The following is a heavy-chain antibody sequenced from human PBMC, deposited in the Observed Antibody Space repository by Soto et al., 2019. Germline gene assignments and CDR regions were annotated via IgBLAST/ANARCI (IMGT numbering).Heavy chain of an antibody. CDR3: ARVYPSDTRYGYVGNNWFDP. Sequence: QVQLVQSGAEVKKPGASVKVSCKASGYTFTSYYMHWVRQAPGQGLEWMGIINPSGGSTSYAQKFPGRVTMTRDTSTSTVYMELSSLRSDDTAVYYCARVYPSDTRYGYVGNNWFDPWGQGTLVTVSS. CDR2: INPSGGST. CDR1: GYTFTSYY. J-gene: IGHJ5*02. V-gene: IGHV1-46*03. D-gene: IGHD5-18*01.